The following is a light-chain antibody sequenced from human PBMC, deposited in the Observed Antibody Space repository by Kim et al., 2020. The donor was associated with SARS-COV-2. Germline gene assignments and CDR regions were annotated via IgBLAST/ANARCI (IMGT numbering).Light chain of an antibody. J-gene: IGLJ3*02. Sequence: GQPVTISGTRTDGTIATNYVHWYQLRPGSAPTIVIYEDHQRPSGVPERFSGSIEPPSNSASLTISGLENEDEAEYYCQSYDATIRVFGGGTKVTVL. V-gene: IGLV6-57*03. CDR1: DGTIATNY. CDR3: QSYDATIRV. CDR2: EDH.